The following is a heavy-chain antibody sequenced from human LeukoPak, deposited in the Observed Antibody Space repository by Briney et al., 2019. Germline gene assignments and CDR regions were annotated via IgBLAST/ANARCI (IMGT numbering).Heavy chain of an antibody. Sequence: GRSLRLSCAASGFTFDDYAMPWVRHAPGKGLEWVSGISWNSGSIGYADSVKGRFTISRDNAKNSLYLRMNSLRAEDTALYYCAKALNYYDSTFDYWGQGTLVTVSS. J-gene: IGHJ4*02. V-gene: IGHV3-9*01. CDR2: ISWNSGSI. D-gene: IGHD3-22*01. CDR1: GFTFDDYA. CDR3: AKALNYYDSTFDY.